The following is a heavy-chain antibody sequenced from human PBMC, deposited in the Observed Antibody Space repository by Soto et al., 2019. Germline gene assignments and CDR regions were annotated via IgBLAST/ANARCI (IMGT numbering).Heavy chain of an antibody. V-gene: IGHV1-18*01. Sequence: ASVKVSCKTSGYTFSSIGISWVRQAPGQGLEWMGWISPHKGDTYYAQRLQGRVTMTTDTSTSTAYMELRSLRSDDTAVYFCARDLDGSGNYYSNCWGQGTLVTVSS. CDR3: ARDLDGSGNYYSNC. J-gene: IGHJ4*02. CDR1: GYTFSSIG. D-gene: IGHD3-10*01. CDR2: ISPHKGDT.